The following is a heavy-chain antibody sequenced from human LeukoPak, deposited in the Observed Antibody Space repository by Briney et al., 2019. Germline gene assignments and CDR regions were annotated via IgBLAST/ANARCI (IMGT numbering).Heavy chain of an antibody. CDR1: GYTFSDYA. D-gene: IGHD3/OR15-3a*01. CDR2: VNPNSGGT. Sequence: ASVKVSCKASGYTFSDYAIHWVRQAPGQGLEWMGWVNPNSGGTNYAQKFQGRVTMTRDTSISTAYMELSSLRSEDTAVYYCATRIGTGYYDYWGQGTLVTVSS. V-gene: IGHV1-2*02. CDR3: ATRIGTGYYDY. J-gene: IGHJ4*02.